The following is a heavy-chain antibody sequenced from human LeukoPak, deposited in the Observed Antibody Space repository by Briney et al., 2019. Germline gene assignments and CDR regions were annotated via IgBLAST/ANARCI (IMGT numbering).Heavy chain of an antibody. D-gene: IGHD3-3*01. CDR3: ARDAGDFWSGYPFYYYYYGMDV. J-gene: IGHJ6*02. Sequence: GGSLRLSCAASGFMFDDYGMSWVRQAPGKGLEWVSGINWNGGRTGYADSVKGRFTISRDNAKNYLYLQMNSLRAEDTAVYYCARDAGDFWSGYPFYYYYYGMDVWGQGTTVTVSS. V-gene: IGHV3-20*04. CDR2: INWNGGRT. CDR1: GFMFDDYG.